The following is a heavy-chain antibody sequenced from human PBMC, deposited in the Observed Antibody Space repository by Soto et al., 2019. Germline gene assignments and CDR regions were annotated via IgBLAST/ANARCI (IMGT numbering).Heavy chain of an antibody. CDR1: GFTFSRYA. CDR3: ATRGYCLSTGCLADYYATDD. V-gene: IGHV3-23*01. D-gene: IGHD2-2*01. Sequence: PGGSLRLSCAASGFTFSRYAMSWVRQAPGKGLEWVSSIRGSGDTTHYADSVKGRVTISRDNSESTLYLQMNSLRAEDTAVYYCATRGYCLSTGCLADYYATDDWGQGTTVTVSS. J-gene: IGHJ6*02. CDR2: IRGSGDTT.